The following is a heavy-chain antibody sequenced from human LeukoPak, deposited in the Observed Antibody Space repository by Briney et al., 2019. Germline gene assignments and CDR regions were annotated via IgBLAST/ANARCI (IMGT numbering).Heavy chain of an antibody. CDR1: GGSISSGGYY. Sequence: PSETLSLTCTVSGGSISSGGYYWSWIRQPPGKGLEWIGYIYHSGSTYYNPSLKSRVTISVDRSKNQFSLKLSSVTAADTAVYYCARAGAAAGLTVEYWGQGTLVTVSS. V-gene: IGHV4-30-2*01. CDR2: IYHSGST. J-gene: IGHJ4*02. CDR3: ARAGAAAGLTVEY. D-gene: IGHD6-13*01.